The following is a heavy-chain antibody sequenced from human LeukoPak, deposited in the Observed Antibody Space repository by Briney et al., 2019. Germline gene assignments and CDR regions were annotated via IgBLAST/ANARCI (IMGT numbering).Heavy chain of an antibody. V-gene: IGHV4-39*01. Sequence: PSETLSLTCTVSGVSISSSSYYWGWIRQPPGKGLEWIGSIYYSGSTYYNPSLKSRVTISVDTTKNQFSLKLSSVTAEDTAVYYCARPPPPIPDGAFDIWGQGAMVTVSS. CDR1: GVSISSSSYY. J-gene: IGHJ3*02. CDR2: IYYSGST. CDR3: ARPPPPIPDGAFDI.